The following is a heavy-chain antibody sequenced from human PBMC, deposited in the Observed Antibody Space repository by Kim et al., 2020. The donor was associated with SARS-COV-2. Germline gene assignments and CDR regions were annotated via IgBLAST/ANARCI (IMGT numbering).Heavy chain of an antibody. V-gene: IGHV4-59*01. J-gene: IGHJ4*01. CDR1: GVSIGTYY. D-gene: IGHD4-17*01. Sequence: SETLSLTCTVSGVSIGTYYWSWIRQPPGNGLEWIGHVHSSGSTNYNPSLNSRVTISLDTSENQISLRLRSVTAADTAVYYCARSYGIYDRIFDNWGHGTLVPVSS. CDR3: ARSYGIYDRIFDN. CDR2: VHSSGST.